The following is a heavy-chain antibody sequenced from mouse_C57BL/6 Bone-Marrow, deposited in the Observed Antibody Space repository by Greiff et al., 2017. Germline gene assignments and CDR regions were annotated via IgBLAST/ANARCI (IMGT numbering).Heavy chain of an antibody. Sequence: EVQVVESGGGLVQPKGSLKLSCAASGFSFNTYAMNWVRQAPGKGLEWVARIRSKSNNYATYYVDSVKDRFTISRDDSESMIYLQMNNLKTEDTAMYYCVRQKYGSETWFAYWGQGTLVTVSA. V-gene: IGHV10-1*01. CDR2: IRSKSNNYAT. D-gene: IGHD1-1*01. CDR3: VRQKYGSETWFAY. J-gene: IGHJ3*01. CDR1: GFSFNTYA.